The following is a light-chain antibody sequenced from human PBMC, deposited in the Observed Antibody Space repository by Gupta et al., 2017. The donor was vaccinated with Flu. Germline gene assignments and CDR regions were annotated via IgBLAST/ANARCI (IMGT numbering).Light chain of an antibody. CDR3: PQLNTYPPIT. CDR2: GAS. V-gene: IGKV1-9*01. Sequence: DVQLTQSPTFLSASVGDRVTITCRTSQVISSYLAWYQQKSGKAPKLLIYGASTLQSVVPSRFSGTGSGTEFTLTISSLQTEDFATYYCPQLNTYPPITCGQGTRLEIK. J-gene: IGKJ5*01. CDR1: QVISSY.